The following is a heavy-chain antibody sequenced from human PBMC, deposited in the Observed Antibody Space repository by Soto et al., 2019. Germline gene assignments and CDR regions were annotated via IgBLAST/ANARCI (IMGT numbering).Heavy chain of an antibody. CDR3: AKGLVNWGSSIIYY. CDR1: GFTFSSYA. V-gene: IGHV3-23*01. Sequence: GGSLRLSCAASGFTFSSYAMSWVRQAPGKGLEWVSAISGSGGSTYYADSVKGRFTISRDNSKNTLYLQMNSLRAEDTAVYYCAKGLVNWGSSIIYYWGQGTLVTVSS. CDR2: ISGSGGST. J-gene: IGHJ4*02. D-gene: IGHD7-27*01.